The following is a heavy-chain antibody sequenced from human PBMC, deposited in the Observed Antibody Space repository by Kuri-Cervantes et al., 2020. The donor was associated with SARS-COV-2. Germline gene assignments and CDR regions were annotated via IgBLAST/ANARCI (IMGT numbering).Heavy chain of an antibody. CDR2: INPSGGST. Sequence: ASVKVSCKASGYTFTSYYMHWVRQAPGQGLEWMGIINPSGGSTSYAQKLQGRVTMTTDTSTSTAYMELRSLRSDDTAVYYCARDHRTNGVCYGGYYYYYGMDVWGQGTTVTVSS. D-gene: IGHD2-8*01. J-gene: IGHJ6*02. CDR1: GYTFTSYY. CDR3: ARDHRTNGVCYGGYYYYYGMDV. V-gene: IGHV1-46*01.